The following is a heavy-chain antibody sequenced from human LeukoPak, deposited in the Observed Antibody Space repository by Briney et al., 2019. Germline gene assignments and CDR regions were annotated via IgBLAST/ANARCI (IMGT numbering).Heavy chain of an antibody. CDR2: IKQDGSEK. D-gene: IGHD4-17*01. CDR3: ATVGAVTDGAFDV. CDR1: GFIFSNYW. V-gene: IGHV3-7*01. J-gene: IGHJ3*01. Sequence: GGSLRLSCAASGFIFSNYWMSWVRQAPGKGLEWVANIKQDGSEKYYVDSVKGRFAISRDNAKNSLYLQMNSLRVEDTAIYYCATVGAVTDGAFDVWGQGTMVTVSS.